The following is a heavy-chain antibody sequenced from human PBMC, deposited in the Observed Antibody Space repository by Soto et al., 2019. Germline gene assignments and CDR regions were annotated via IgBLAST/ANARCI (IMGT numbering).Heavy chain of an antibody. CDR1: GYTFTNFG. Sequence: QVQLVQSGAEVKKPGASVKVSCKGSGYTFTNFGISWVRQAPGQGLEWMGWISTYHGITNYAQMVQGRVTMTTDTSTSTACMELKSLTSDDTAVYYCAKSGGWQLEDYGYGMDVWGQGTTVTVSS. CDR2: ISTYHGIT. J-gene: IGHJ6*02. CDR3: AKSGGWQLEDYGYGMDV. V-gene: IGHV1-18*01. D-gene: IGHD6-6*01.